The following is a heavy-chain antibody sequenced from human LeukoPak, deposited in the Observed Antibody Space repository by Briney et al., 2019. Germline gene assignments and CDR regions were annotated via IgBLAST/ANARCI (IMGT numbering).Heavy chain of an antibody. Sequence: SVKVSCKASGGTLSSYAISWVRQAPGQVLEWMGGIIPIFGTANYAQKFQGRVTITADESTSTAYMELSSLRSEDTAVYYCARFYGSGSRWGQGTLVTVSS. J-gene: IGHJ4*02. V-gene: IGHV1-69*01. CDR2: IIPIFGTA. CDR3: ARFYGSGSR. CDR1: GGTLSSYA. D-gene: IGHD3-10*01.